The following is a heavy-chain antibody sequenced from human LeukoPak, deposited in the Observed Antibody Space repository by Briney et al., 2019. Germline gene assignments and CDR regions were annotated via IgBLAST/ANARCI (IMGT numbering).Heavy chain of an antibody. CDR2: IIPFLGIA. J-gene: IGHJ5*02. D-gene: IGHD2-15*01. Sequence: SVKVSCKASGGTFSSNGISWVRQAPGQGLEWMGRIIPFLGIAHYAQRFQGRLTITADKSTSTAYMDLSSLRSEDTAVYYCARGPSGYCSGGSCGGGFDPWGQGTLVTVAS. V-gene: IGHV1-69*04. CDR1: GGTFSSNG. CDR3: ARGPSGYCSGGSCGGGFDP.